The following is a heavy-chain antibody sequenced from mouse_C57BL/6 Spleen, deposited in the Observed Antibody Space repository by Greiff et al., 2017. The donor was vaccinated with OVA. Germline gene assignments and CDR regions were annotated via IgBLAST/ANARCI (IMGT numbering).Heavy chain of an antibody. D-gene: IGHD2-4*01. CDR3: GREGYDYGGAY. J-gene: IGHJ3*01. Sequence: QVQLKQSGAELARPGASVKLSCKASGYTFTSYGISWVKQRTGQGLEWIGEIYPRSGNTYYNEKFKGKATLTADKSSSTAYMELRSLTSEDSAVYFCGREGYDYGGAYWGQGTLVTVSA. CDR1: GYTFTSYG. V-gene: IGHV1-81*01. CDR2: IYPRSGNT.